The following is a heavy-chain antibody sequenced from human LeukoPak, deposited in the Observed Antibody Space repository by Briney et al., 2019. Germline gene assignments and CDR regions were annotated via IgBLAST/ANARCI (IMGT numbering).Heavy chain of an antibody. CDR2: IRYDGSNK. V-gene: IGHV3-30*02. D-gene: IGHD6-6*01. CDR1: GFTFSSYS. J-gene: IGHJ4*02. Sequence: GGSLRLSCAASGFTFSSYSMHWVRQAPGKGLEWVAFIRYDGSNKYYADSVKGRFTISRDNSKNTLYLQMHSLIAEDTAVYYCGKDSWGAAPPVDYWGQRTLVTVSS. CDR3: GKDSWGAAPPVDY.